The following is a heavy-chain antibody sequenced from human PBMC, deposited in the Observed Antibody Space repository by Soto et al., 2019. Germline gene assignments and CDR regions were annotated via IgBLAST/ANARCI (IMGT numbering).Heavy chain of an antibody. J-gene: IGHJ3*01. CDR2: IIPSFGTA. CDR1: GGTFNTYI. CDR3: ATVETPGGGPPASPTPQAFVV. V-gene: IGHV1-69*01. D-gene: IGHD2-21*02. Sequence: QVQLVQSGAEVKKPGPSVKVSCKASGGTFNTYIITWVRQAPGQGLEWMGGIIPSFGTANYAPKFRDRVTITADDSTTTVYMEVSSLRSEDTAVYFCATVETPGGGPPASPTPQAFVVWGQGTEVTVSS.